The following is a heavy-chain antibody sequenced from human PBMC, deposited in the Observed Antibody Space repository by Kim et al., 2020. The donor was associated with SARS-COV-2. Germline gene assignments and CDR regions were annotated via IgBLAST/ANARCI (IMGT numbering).Heavy chain of an antibody. D-gene: IGHD3-10*01. CDR2: IYYSGST. CDR1: GGSISSSSYY. V-gene: IGHV4-39*01. J-gene: IGHJ5*02. CDR3: ARHRRLLWFGEWRRYNWCDP. Sequence: SETLSLTCTVSGGSISSSSYYWGWIRQPPGKGLEWIGSIYYSGSTYYNPSLKSRITISVDTSKNQFSLKLSSVTAADTAVYYCARHRRLLWFGEWRRYNWCDPWCQGTLVTVSS.